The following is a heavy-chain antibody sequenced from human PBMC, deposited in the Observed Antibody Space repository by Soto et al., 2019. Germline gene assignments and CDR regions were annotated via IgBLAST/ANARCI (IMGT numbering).Heavy chain of an antibody. CDR1: GYTFTSYY. CDR2: INPSGGST. CDR3: ANEEYDILTGSPKTKDAFDI. D-gene: IGHD3-9*01. J-gene: IGHJ3*02. V-gene: IGHV1-46*03. Sequence: ASVKVSCKASGYTFTSYYMHWARQAPGQGLEWMGIINPSGGSTSYAQKFQGRVTMTRDTSTSTVYMELSSLRSEDTAVYYCANEEYDILTGSPKTKDAFDIWGQGTMVTVSS.